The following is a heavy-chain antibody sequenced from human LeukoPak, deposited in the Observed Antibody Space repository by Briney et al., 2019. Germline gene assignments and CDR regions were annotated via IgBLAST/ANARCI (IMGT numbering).Heavy chain of an antibody. CDR2: ISYDGSNK. J-gene: IGHJ4*02. Sequence: GGSLRLSCEASGFTFTSHAMHWVRQAPGKGLEWLAVISYDGSNKYNADSVKGRFSISRDNSKNTVYLQMNSLGGEDTAVYYCARDLGLNYDFWSGYSDYWGQGTLVTVSS. CDR3: ARDLGLNYDFWSGYSDY. D-gene: IGHD3-3*01. CDR1: GFTFTSHA. V-gene: IGHV3-30*14.